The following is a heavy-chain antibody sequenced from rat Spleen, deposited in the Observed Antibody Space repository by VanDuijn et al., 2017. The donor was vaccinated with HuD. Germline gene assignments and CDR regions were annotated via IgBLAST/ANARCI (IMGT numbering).Heavy chain of an antibody. D-gene: IGHD1-12*03. CDR1: GFTFSSFP. CDR3: ARHDYYDGYYHGPVLGVMDA. J-gene: IGHJ4*01. Sequence: EVQLVESGGGLLQPGRSLKLSCAASGFTFSSFPMAWVRQAPKKGLEWVASISSGGGGIYYPDSVKGRFTISRDNAKSTLYLQMDSLRSEDTATYYCARHDYYDGYYHGPVLGVMDAWGQGPSVTVSS. CDR2: ISSGGGGI. V-gene: IGHV5S23*01.